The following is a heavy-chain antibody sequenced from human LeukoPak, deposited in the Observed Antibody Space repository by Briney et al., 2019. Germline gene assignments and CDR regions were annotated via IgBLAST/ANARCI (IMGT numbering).Heavy chain of an antibody. CDR1: GFTFSSYV. V-gene: IGHV3-48*01. CDR3: AKDGGTHFDH. J-gene: IGHJ4*02. D-gene: IGHD1-26*01. Sequence: PGGSLRLSCAASGFTFSSYVMHWVRQAPGKGLEWVSYISSSGTTISYAQSVKGRFTITRDNAQNSLTLHMNTLRADDTAVYYCAKDGGTHFDHWGQGTLVTVSS. CDR2: ISSSGTTI.